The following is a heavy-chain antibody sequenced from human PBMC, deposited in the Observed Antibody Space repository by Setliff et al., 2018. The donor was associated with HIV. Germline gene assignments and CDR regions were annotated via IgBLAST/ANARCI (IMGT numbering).Heavy chain of an antibody. CDR1: GYTFTDYA. CDR3: ARALYGDYGGDLNWLDP. Sequence: ASVKVSCKASGYTFTDYAINWVRQAPGQGLEWMGWINTHTDSPTYAQGFTGRFVFSVDTSVTTAYLQINSLKAEDTAVFYCARALYGDYGGDLNWLDPWGQGTLVTVSS. J-gene: IGHJ5*02. CDR2: INTHTDSP. D-gene: IGHD4-17*01. V-gene: IGHV7-4-1*02.